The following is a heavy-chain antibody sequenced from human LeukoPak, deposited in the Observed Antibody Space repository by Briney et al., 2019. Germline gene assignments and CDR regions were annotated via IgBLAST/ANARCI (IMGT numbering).Heavy chain of an antibody. Sequence: SETLSLTCTVSGDSISSGSYYWNWIRQPAGKGLEWIGRVYMKRNINYNPSLKSRVTISVDTSKNQFSLKLSSVTAADTAVYYCARDVYIYYYYYYMDVWGKGTTVTVSS. J-gene: IGHJ6*03. CDR3: ARDVYIYYYYYYMDV. D-gene: IGHD1-1*01. CDR2: VYMKRNI. CDR1: GDSISSGSYY. V-gene: IGHV4-61*02.